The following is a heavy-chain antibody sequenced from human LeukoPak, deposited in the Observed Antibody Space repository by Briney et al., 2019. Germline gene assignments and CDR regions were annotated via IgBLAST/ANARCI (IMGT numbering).Heavy chain of an antibody. CDR1: GFTFSSYA. CDR3: AKDDSSSWYYFDY. D-gene: IGHD6-13*01. V-gene: IGHV3-23*01. Sequence: GGSLRLSCAASGFTFSSYAMSWVRQAPGKGLEWVSAISGSGGSTYYADSVKGRFTIPRDNSKNTLYLQMNSLRAEDTAVYYCAKDDSSSWYYFDYWGQGTLVTVSS. J-gene: IGHJ4*02. CDR2: ISGSGGST.